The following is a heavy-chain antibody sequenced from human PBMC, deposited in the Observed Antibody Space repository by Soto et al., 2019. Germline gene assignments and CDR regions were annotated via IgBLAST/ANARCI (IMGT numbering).Heavy chain of an antibody. D-gene: IGHD1-1*01. CDR2: MNPNSGNT. J-gene: IGHJ4*02. CDR3: SGPWNKQ. V-gene: IGHV1-8*01. Sequence: QVQLVQSGAEVKKPGASVKVSCKASGYTFTSYNINWVRQATGQGLEWMGWMNPNSGNTGYAQKFQGSVTMTSDTSITTAYMELSSLRSEDTAVYYFSGPWNKQWGQGTLVTVSS. CDR1: GYTFTSYN.